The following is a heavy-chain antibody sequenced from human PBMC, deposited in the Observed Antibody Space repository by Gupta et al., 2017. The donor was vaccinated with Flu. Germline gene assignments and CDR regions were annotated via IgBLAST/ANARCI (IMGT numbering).Heavy chain of an antibody. CDR2: IFYSGTT. CDR1: GGSLSRGNNY. D-gene: IGHD2-8*02. Sequence: QVQLQESGPGLVKPSQTLSLTCTVSGGSLSRGNNYWSWIRQYPGKDLEWIGNIFYSGTTYYNPSLKSRVIISVDTSKNQFSLKLRSVTAADTAVYYCARVWLPGVGTRGSFDYWGQGILGTVSS. V-gene: IGHV4-31*03. J-gene: IGHJ4*02. CDR3: ARVWLPGVGTRGSFDY.